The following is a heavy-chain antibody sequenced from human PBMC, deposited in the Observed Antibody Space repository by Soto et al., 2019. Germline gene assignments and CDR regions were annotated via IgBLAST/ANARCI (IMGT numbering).Heavy chain of an antibody. D-gene: IGHD6-13*01. J-gene: IGHJ6*02. Sequence: GGSLRLSCAASGFTFDDYAMHWVRQAPGKGLEWVSGISWNSGSIGYADSVKGRFTISRDNAKNSLYLQMNSLRAEDTALYYCAKDLSSSWYGDHYSGMDVWDQGTTVTVSS. CDR1: GFTFDDYA. V-gene: IGHV3-9*01. CDR3: AKDLSSSWYGDHYSGMDV. CDR2: ISWNSGSI.